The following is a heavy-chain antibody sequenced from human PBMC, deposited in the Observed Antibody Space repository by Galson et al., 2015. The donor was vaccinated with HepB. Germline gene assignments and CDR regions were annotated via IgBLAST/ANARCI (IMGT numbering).Heavy chain of an antibody. D-gene: IGHD2-15*01. V-gene: IGHV1-3*01. CDR2: INAGNGNT. Sequence: SVKVSCKASGYTFTSYAMHWVRQAPGQRLEWMGWINAGNGNTKYSQKFQGRVTITRDTSASTAYMELSSLRSEDTAVYYCARERYCSGGSCYYWDYWGQGTLVTVSS. J-gene: IGHJ4*02. CDR1: GYTFTSYA. CDR3: ARERYCSGGSCYYWDY.